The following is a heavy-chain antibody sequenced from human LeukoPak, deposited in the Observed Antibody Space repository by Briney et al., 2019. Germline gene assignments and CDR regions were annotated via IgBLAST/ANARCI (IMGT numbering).Heavy chain of an antibody. D-gene: IGHD3-10*01. CDR2: INHSGST. J-gene: IGHJ4*02. CDR3: ARFTMVRGVMPGFDY. CDR1: GGSFSGYY. Sequence: SETLSLTCAVYGGSFSGYYWSWLRQPPGKGLEWLGEINHSGSTNYNPSLKSRVTISVDTSKNQFSLKLSSVTAADTAVYYCARFTMVRGVMPGFDYWGQGTLVTVSS. V-gene: IGHV4-34*01.